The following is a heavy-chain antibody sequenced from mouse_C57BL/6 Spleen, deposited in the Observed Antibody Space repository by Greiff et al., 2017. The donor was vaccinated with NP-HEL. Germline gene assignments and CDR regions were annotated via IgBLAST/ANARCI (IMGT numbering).Heavy chain of an antibody. D-gene: IGHD1-1*01. CDR2: IWSGGST. J-gene: IGHJ1*03. CDR1: GFSLTSYG. CDR3: ARPPSTVVPYWYFDV. Sequence: QVQLQQSGPGLVQPSQSLSITCTVSGFSLTSYGVHWVRQSPGKGLEWLGVIWSGGSTDYNAAFISRLSISKDNSTSQVFFKMNSLQADDTAIYYWARPPSTVVPYWYFDVWGTGTTVTVSS. V-gene: IGHV2-2*01.